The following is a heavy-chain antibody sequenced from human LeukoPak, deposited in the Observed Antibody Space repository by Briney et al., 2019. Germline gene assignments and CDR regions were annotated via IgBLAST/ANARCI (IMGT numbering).Heavy chain of an antibody. CDR2: ISGSGDNT. D-gene: IGHD2-15*01. Sequence: GGSLRLSCAASGFTFSSYAMSWVRQAPGKGLEWVSGISGSGDNTYYADSVKGRFTISRDNSRNTLYLQMNSLRAEGTAVYYCARDLKVKSADYYFDYWGQGTLVTVSS. CDR1: GFTFSSYA. CDR3: ARDLKVKSADYYFDY. V-gene: IGHV3-23*01. J-gene: IGHJ4*02.